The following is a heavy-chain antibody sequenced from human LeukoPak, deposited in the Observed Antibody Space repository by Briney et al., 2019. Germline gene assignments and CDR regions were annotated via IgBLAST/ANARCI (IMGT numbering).Heavy chain of an antibody. V-gene: IGHV3-13*01. Sequence: GGSLRLSCAASGFTFRSYDMHWVRQTPGRGLEWVSAIGIAGDTHYPASVKGRFTISRENAKNSMYLQMNSLKDGDTAVYYCVRGGIQVSGIDAFDIWGQGTMVTVSS. CDR3: VRGGIQVSGIDAFDI. CDR2: IGIAGDT. CDR1: GFTFRSYD. D-gene: IGHD5/OR15-5a*01. J-gene: IGHJ3*02.